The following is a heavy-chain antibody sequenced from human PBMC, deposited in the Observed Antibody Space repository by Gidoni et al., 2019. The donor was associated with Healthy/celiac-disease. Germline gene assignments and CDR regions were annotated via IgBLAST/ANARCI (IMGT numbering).Heavy chain of an antibody. CDR2: ISAYNGNT. V-gene: IGHV1-18*01. D-gene: IGHD3-3*01. J-gene: IGHJ4*02. CDR3: ARLPYDFWSGYDY. Sequence: GWISAYNGNTNYAQKLQGRVTMTTDTSTSTAYMELRSLRSDDTAVYYCARLPYDFWSGYDYWGQGTLVTVSS.